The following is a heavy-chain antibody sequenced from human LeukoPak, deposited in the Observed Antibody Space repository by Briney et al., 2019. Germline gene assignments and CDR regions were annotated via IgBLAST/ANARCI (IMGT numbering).Heavy chain of an antibody. V-gene: IGHV4-31*03. Sequence: SQTLSLTCTVSGGSTSSGGHYWSWIRQHPGKGLEWIGYIYYSGSTYYNPSLKSRVTISVDTSKNQFSLKLSSVTAADTAVYYCAREGLAAVDPWGQGTLVTVSS. CDR1: GGSTSSGGHY. CDR3: AREGLAAVDP. CDR2: IYYSGST. D-gene: IGHD6-13*01. J-gene: IGHJ5*02.